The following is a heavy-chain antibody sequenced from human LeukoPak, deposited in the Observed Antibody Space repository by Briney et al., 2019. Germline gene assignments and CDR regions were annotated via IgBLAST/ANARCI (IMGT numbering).Heavy chain of an antibody. J-gene: IGHJ4*02. D-gene: IGHD2-15*01. CDR3: ARDKDLLRLPYFDH. CDR1: GYTFATYY. Sequence: VASVSLSCKASGYTFATYYIHWVRQAPGQGLEWMGTINLSGGSTSYAQNFQGRVTMTRDTSTSTVYMELSSLRSEDTAVYYCARDKDLLRLPYFDHWGQGALVTVSP. V-gene: IGHV1-46*01. CDR2: INLSGGST.